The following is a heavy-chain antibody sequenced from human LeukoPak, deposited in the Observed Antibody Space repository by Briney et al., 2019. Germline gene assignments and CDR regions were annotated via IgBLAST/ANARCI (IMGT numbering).Heavy chain of an antibody. V-gene: IGHV3-7*01. CDR2: IKQDGSHK. CDR3: ARIGYSSSSLDY. D-gene: IGHD6-13*01. J-gene: IGHJ4*02. CDR1: GFAFSSYA. Sequence: GGSLRLSCAASGFAFSSYAIHWVRQAPGKGLEWVANIKQDGSHKYYVDSVKGRLTISRDNAKNSVYLQVNSLTVEDTAVYYCARIGYSSSSLDYWGQGTPVTVSS.